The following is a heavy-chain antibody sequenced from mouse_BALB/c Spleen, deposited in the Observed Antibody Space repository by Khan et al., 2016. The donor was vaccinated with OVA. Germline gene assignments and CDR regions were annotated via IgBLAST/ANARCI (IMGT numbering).Heavy chain of an antibody. V-gene: IGHV1-4*01. CDR3: VRDGAYHRNDGWVAY. Sequence: QVQLKQSGAELARPGASVKMSCKASGYTFTSYTIHWIKERPGQGLEWIGYINPSNGYTNYNQKFKDKATLTTDKSSNTAYLQLSSLTSDVSAVYNGVRDGAYHRNDGWVAYWGQGTLVTVSA. D-gene: IGHD2-14*01. J-gene: IGHJ3*01. CDR2: INPSNGYT. CDR1: GYTFTSYT.